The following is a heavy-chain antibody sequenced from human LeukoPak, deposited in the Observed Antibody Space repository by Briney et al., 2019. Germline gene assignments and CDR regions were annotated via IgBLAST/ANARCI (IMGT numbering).Heavy chain of an antibody. CDR2: ISSSSSYI. V-gene: IGHV3-21*01. CDR1: GFTFSSYS. Sequence: GGSLRLSCAASGFTFSSYSMNWVRQAPGKGLEWVSSISSSSSYIYYADSVKGRFTISRDNAKNSLYLQMNSLRAEDTAVYYCASSYDSSGYYPTYYFDYRGQGTLVTVSS. CDR3: ASSYDSSGYYPTYYFDY. J-gene: IGHJ4*02. D-gene: IGHD3-22*01.